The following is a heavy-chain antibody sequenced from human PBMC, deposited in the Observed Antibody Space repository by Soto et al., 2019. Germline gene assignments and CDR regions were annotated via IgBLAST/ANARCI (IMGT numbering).Heavy chain of an antibody. Sequence: SETLSLTCAAYGGTFSGYYWSWIRQPPGKGLEWIGEINHSGSTNYNPSLKSRVTISVDTSKNQFSLKLSSVTAADTAVYYCARARGWFDYWGQGTLVTVSS. V-gene: IGHV4-34*01. D-gene: IGHD6-19*01. CDR1: GGTFSGYY. CDR3: ARARGWFDY. J-gene: IGHJ4*02. CDR2: INHSGST.